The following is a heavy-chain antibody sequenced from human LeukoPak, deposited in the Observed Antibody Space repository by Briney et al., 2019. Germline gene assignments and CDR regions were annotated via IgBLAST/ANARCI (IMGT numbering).Heavy chain of an antibody. V-gene: IGHV1-18*01. D-gene: IGHD6-13*01. CDR2: ISGYNGNT. J-gene: IGHJ5*02. Sequence: GASVKVSCKASGHTIFNFAISWVRQAPGQGLEWLGWISGYNGNTHYAPNFQGRVRMTTNTTTSTAYMELTSLTPDDTAFYYCAKGGIAMGDNNWLDPWGQGTQVAVSS. CDR3: AKGGIAMGDNNWLDP. CDR1: GHTIFNFA.